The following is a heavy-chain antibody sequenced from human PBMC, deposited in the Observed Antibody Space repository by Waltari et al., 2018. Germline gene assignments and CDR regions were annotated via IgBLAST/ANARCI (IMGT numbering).Heavy chain of an antibody. V-gene: IGHV1-69-2*01. CDR1: GYTFTDYY. Sequence: EVQLVQSGAEVKKPGATVKISCKASGYTFTDYYMHWGQQAPGKGLEWMGRVDPEDGETIYAEKFQGRVTITADTSTDTAYMELSSLRSEDTAVYYCATGQYDFWSGTSTDAFDIWGQGTMVTVSS. CDR3: ATGQYDFWSGTSTDAFDI. J-gene: IGHJ3*02. D-gene: IGHD3-3*01. CDR2: VDPEDGET.